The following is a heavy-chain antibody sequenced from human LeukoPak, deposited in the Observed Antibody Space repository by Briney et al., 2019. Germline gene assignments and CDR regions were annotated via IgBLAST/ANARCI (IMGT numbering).Heavy chain of an antibody. V-gene: IGHV3-23*01. CDR3: AKGKRDRYGSGSYYYQYYFDY. CDR1: GFTFSSYA. CDR2: ISGSGGST. D-gene: IGHD3-10*01. J-gene: IGHJ4*02. Sequence: GGSLRLSCAASGFTFSSYAMSWVRQAPGKGLEWVSAISGSGGSTYYADSVKGRFTISRDNSKNTLYLQMNSLRAEDTAVYYCAKGKRDRYGSGSYYYQYYFDYWGQGTLVTVSS.